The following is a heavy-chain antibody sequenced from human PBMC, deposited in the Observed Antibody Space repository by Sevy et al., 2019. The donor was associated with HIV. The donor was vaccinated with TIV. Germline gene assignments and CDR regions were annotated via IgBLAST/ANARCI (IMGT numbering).Heavy chain of an antibody. CDR3: AGGGYYGLGSYHS. Sequence: SETLSLTCTVSGGSVSSGRYYWSWIRQSPGKGLEWIGFIYYNGRANQNPSLKSRVTMSLDTSKNQVSLRLRSVTTEDTAVYYCAGGGYYGLGSYHSWGQGTLVTVSS. J-gene: IGHJ4*02. CDR2: IYYNGRA. CDR1: GGSVSSGRYY. D-gene: IGHD3-10*01. V-gene: IGHV4-61*01.